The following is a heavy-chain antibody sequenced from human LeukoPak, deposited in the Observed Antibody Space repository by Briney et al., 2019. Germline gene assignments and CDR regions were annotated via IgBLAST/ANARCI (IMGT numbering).Heavy chain of an antibody. J-gene: IGHJ6*02. D-gene: IGHD3-10*01. Sequence: PGGSLRLSCAASGFTFSSYWMSWVRQAPGKGLEWVANIKQDGSEKYYVDSVKGRFAISRDNAKNSLYLQMNSLRAEDTAVYYCARAPHYYGSGSPPKNYYYYGMDAWGQGTTVTVSS. CDR3: ARAPHYYGSGSPPKNYYYYGMDA. CDR1: GFTFSSYW. CDR2: IKQDGSEK. V-gene: IGHV3-7*01.